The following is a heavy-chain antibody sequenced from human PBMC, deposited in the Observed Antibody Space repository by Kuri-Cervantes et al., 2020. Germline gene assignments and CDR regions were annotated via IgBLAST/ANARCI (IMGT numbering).Heavy chain of an antibody. CDR3: AKAGARVISGSDLGAFDY. J-gene: IGHJ4*02. Sequence: SVKVSCKASGGTFSSYAISWVRQAPGQGLEWMGGIIPIFGTANYAQKFQGRVTITADESTSTAYMELSSLRAEDTAVYYCAKAGARVISGSDLGAFDYWGQGTLVTVSS. CDR2: IIPIFGTA. D-gene: IGHD1-26*01. V-gene: IGHV1-69*13. CDR1: GGTFSSYA.